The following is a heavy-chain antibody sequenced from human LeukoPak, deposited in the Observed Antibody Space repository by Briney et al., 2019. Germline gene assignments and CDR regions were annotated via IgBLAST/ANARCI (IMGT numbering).Heavy chain of an antibody. V-gene: IGHV4-31*03. CDR1: GGSISSGGYY. D-gene: IGHD3-3*01. Sequence: SETLSLTCTVSGGSISSGGYYWSWIRQHPGKGLEWIGYIYYSGSTYYNPSLKSRVTKSVDTSKNQFSLKLSSVTAADTAVYYCARGRRDFWSGYVDYWGQGTLVTVSS. CDR2: IYYSGST. CDR3: ARGRRDFWSGYVDY. J-gene: IGHJ4*02.